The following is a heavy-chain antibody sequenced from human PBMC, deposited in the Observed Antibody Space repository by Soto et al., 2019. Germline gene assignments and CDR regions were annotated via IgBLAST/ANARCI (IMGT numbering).Heavy chain of an antibody. D-gene: IGHD5-12*01. CDR2: ISGSGSAT. J-gene: IGHJ4*02. Sequence: EVQLLESGGGLVQPGGSLRLSCAVSGLTFTKYAMSWVRQAPGKGLEWVSAISGSGSATHYADSVKGRFTISRDNSKNTVSLQMNSLRVGDTAIYFCAKRSGFDSGLFDYWGQGTLVTVSS. CDR3: AKRSGFDSGLFDY. V-gene: IGHV3-23*01. CDR1: GLTFTKYA.